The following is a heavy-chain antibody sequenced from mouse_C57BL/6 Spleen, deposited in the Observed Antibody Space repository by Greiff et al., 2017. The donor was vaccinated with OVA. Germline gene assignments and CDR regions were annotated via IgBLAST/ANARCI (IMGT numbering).Heavy chain of an antibody. CDR2: INPNYGTT. Sequence: VQLQQSGPELVKPGASVKISCKASGYSFTDYNMNWVKQSDGKSLEWIGVINPNYGTTSYNQKFKGKATLSVDQSSSTAYMQLNSLASEDSAVYYCARRGARASHYYAMDYWGQGTSVTVSS. J-gene: IGHJ4*01. V-gene: IGHV1-39*01. D-gene: IGHD3-1*01. CDR3: ARRGARASHYYAMDY. CDR1: GYSFTDYN.